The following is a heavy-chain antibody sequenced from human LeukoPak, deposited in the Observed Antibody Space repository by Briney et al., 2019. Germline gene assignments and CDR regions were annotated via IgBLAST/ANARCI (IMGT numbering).Heavy chain of an antibody. V-gene: IGHV1-2*02. J-gene: IGHJ4*02. D-gene: IGHD3-10*01. CDR2: INPNSGGT. CDR3: ARDSGERGSGSYLIAY. CDR1: GYSFNDKY. Sequence: ASVKVSCKASGYSFNDKYLHRVRQAPGQGLEWMGSINPNSGGTNYAQKFQGRVTMTRDTSISTAYMELSRLRSDDTAVYYCARDSGERGSGSYLIAYWGQGTLVTVSS.